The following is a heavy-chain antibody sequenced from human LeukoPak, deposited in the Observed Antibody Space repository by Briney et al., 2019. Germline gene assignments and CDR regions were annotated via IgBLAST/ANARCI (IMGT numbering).Heavy chain of an antibody. CDR3: ARDSSMIREFDY. Sequence: GGSLRLSCAASGFTFSDYYMSWIRQAPGKGLEWVPYISSTGSTIYYADSVKGRFTISRDNAKNSLYLQMNSLRAEDTAVYYCARDSSMIREFDYWGQGTLVTVSS. J-gene: IGHJ4*02. CDR2: ISSTGSTI. V-gene: IGHV3-11*01. CDR1: GFTFSDYY. D-gene: IGHD3-10*01.